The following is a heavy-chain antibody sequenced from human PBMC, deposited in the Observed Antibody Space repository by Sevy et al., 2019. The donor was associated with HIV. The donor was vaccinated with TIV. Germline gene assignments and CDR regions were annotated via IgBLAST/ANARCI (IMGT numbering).Heavy chain of an antibody. CDR3: ARSQSSSWHYFDY. CDR1: GFIFSDYT. J-gene: IGHJ4*02. CDR2: ISYDGSFT. D-gene: IGHD6-13*01. Sequence: GGSLRLSCAASGFIFSDYTLHWVRQAPGTGLEWVAVISYDGSFTYYADSVEGRVTISRDNSKKKLFLQMNSLRHEDTAVYYCARSQSSSWHYFDYWGQGTLVTVSS. V-gene: IGHV3-30*04.